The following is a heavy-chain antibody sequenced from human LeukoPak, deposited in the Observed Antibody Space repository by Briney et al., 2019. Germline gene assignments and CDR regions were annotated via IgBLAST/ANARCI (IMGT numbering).Heavy chain of an antibody. J-gene: IGHJ6*03. Sequence: GGSLRLSCAASAFTFSSYAMSWVRQAPGKGLEWVSAISAGADSTYYADSVQGRFTISRDNSKNTLYLQMNSLKTEDTAVYYCTRGYSSSWQNYYYYYMDVWGKGTTVTVSS. CDR3: TRGYSSSWQNYYYYYMDV. CDR1: AFTFSSYA. V-gene: IGHV3-23*01. D-gene: IGHD6-13*01. CDR2: ISAGADST.